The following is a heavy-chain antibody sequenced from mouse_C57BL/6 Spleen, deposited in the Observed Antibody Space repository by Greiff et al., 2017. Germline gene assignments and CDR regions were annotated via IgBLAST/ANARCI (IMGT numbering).Heavy chain of an antibody. CDR3: TTRAAQATGYFDY. D-gene: IGHD3-2*02. CDR2: IDPEDGDT. CDR1: GFNIQDYY. V-gene: IGHV14-1*01. J-gene: IGHJ2*01. Sequence: EVNVVESGAELVRPGASVKLSCTASGFNIQDYYMHWVKQRPEQGLEWIGRIDPEDGDTEYAPKFQGKATMTADTSSNTAYLQLSSLTSEDTAVYYCTTRAAQATGYFDYWGQGTTLTVSS.